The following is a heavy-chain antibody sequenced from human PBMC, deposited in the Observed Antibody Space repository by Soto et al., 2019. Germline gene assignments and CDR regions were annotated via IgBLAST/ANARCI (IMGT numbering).Heavy chain of an antibody. V-gene: IGHV1-18*01. Sequence: ASVKVSCKASGYTFTSYGISWVRQAPGQGLEWMGWISAYNGNTNYAQKLQGRVTMTRDTSTSTVYMELSSLRSEDTAVYYCARESIAVAGTVSWFDPWGQGTLVTVSS. CDR3: ARESIAVAGTVSWFDP. CDR2: ISAYNGNT. J-gene: IGHJ5*02. D-gene: IGHD6-19*01. CDR1: GYTFTSYG.